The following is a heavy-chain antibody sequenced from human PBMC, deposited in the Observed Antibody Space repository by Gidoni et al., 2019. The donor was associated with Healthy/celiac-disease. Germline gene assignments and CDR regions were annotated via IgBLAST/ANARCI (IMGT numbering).Heavy chain of an antibody. V-gene: IGHV4-39*01. CDR3: ARRNYYGSGRRPDY. D-gene: IGHD3-10*01. Sequence: QLQLQESGPGLVKPSETLSLARTGARGATSSGSYYWGWSRQPPGTGLGCIGSFYYSGSTYYHPSLKSRVTISVDTSKNQFSLKLSSVTAADTAVYYCARRNYYGSGRRPDYWGQGTLVTVSS. J-gene: IGHJ4*02. CDR2: FYYSGST. CDR1: RGATSSGSYY.